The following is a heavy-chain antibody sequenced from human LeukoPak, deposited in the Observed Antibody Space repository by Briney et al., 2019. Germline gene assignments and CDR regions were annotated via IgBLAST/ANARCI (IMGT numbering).Heavy chain of an antibody. CDR2: ISSSSSYI. CDR3: AREVTGFWSGYYS. V-gene: IGHV3-21*01. J-gene: IGHJ4*02. Sequence: GVSLRLSCAASGFTFSSYSMNWVRQAPGKGLEWVSSISSSSSYIYYADSVKGRFTISRDNAKNSLYLQMNSLRAEDTAVYYCAREVTGFWSGYYSWGQGTLVTVSS. CDR1: GFTFSSYS. D-gene: IGHD3-3*01.